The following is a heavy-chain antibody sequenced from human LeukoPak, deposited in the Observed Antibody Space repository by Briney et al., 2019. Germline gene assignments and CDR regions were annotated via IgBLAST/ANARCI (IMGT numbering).Heavy chain of an antibody. CDR2: IIPILDVT. J-gene: IGHJ4*02. D-gene: IGHD3-9*01. CDR3: AGGGGDDILTCFQY. CDR1: GGTFTNYA. V-gene: IGHV1-69*04. Sequence: SVQVSCKASGGTFTNYAINWVRQAPGQGLDWMGRIIPILDVTTYAKKFPGRVTITADQSPSTAYLEMSSLRCEDTARYYCAGGGGDDILTCFQYWGQGTLVSVSS.